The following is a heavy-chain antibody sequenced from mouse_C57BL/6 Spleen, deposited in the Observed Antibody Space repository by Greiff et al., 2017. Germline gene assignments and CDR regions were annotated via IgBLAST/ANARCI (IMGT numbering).Heavy chain of an antibody. CDR3: AIGGSHYYAMDY. J-gene: IGHJ4*01. V-gene: IGHV1-69*01. Sequence: QVQLQQPGAELVLPGASVKLSCKASGYTFTSYWMHWVKQRPGQGLEWIGEIDPSDSYTNYNQKFKGKSTLTVDKSSSTSYWQRSSLTSEDSAVYYCAIGGSHYYAMDYWGQGTSVTVSS. CDR2: IDPSDSYT. CDR1: GYTFTSYW. D-gene: IGHD3-3*01.